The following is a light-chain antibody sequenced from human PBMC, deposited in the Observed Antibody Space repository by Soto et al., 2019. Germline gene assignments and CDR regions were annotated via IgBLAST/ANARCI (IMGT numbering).Light chain of an antibody. CDR2: DAS. V-gene: IGKV3-11*01. Sequence: EIVLTQSPGTLSLSPGERDTLSCRASQNVYNYLAWYQQKSGQAPRLLIYDASNRAAGVPARFSASGSGTDFTLTISSLESEDFAIYYCQQRANWPLTFGGGTKVEI. CDR3: QQRANWPLT. J-gene: IGKJ4*01. CDR1: QNVYNY.